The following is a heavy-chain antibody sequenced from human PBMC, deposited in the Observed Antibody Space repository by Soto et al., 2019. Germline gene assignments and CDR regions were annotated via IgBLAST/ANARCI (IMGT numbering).Heavy chain of an antibody. CDR2: IYYSGST. D-gene: IGHD1-7*01. CDR1: GGSVSSGSYY. V-gene: IGHV4-61*01. J-gene: IGHJ6*02. CDR3: ARDNWKYRDYYYGMDV. Sequence: PSETLSLTCTVSGGSVSSGSYYWSWIRQPPGKGLEWIGYIYYSGSTNYNPSLKSRVTISVDTSKNQFSLKLSSVTAADTAVYYCARDNWKYRDYYYGMDVWGQGTTVTVSS.